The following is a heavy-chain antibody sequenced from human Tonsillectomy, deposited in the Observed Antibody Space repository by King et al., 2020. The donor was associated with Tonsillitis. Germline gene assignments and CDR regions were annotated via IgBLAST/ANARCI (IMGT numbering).Heavy chain of an antibody. CDR2: INPNSGGT. V-gene: IGHV1-2*02. CDR3: ARDCNKILRYFDWTYNWFDP. J-gene: IGHJ5*02. CDR1: GYTFTDYY. Sequence: QLVQSGAEVKKPGASVKVSCKASGYTFTDYYMHWVRQAPGQGLEWMGWINPNSGGTKYAQKFQGRVTMTRDTSISTAYMELSRLRSDDTAVYYCARDCNKILRYFDWTYNWFDPWGQGTLVTVSS. D-gene: IGHD3-9*01.